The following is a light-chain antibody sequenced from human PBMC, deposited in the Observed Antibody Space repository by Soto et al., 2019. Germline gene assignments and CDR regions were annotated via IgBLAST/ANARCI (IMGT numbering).Light chain of an antibody. CDR1: QTISSW. J-gene: IGKJ5*01. Sequence: DIQMTQSPSTLAGSVGDRVTITCRSSQTISSWLAWYQQKPGKAPKLLIYKASTLKSGVPPRFSGSGSGTEFTLTISSLEPEDFAVYFCQQRSNWPPITFGQGTRLEIK. CDR2: KAS. V-gene: IGKV1-5*03. CDR3: QQRSNWPPIT.